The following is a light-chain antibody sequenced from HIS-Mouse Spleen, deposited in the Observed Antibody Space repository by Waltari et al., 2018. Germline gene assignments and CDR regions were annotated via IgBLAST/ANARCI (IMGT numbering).Light chain of an antibody. Sequence: EIVLTQSPATLSLSPGERATLSVRASQSVSSYFAWYQQKPGQAPRLLIYDASNRATGILATFSGSSSGTDFTITISSLEPEDVAVYYCQQRSNCPPYTFGQGTKLEIK. CDR3: QQRSNCPPYT. CDR1: QSVSSY. CDR2: DAS. V-gene: IGKV3-11*01. J-gene: IGKJ2*01.